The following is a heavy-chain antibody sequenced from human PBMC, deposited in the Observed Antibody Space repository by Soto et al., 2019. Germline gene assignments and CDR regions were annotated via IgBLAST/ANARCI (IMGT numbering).Heavy chain of an antibody. CDR3: ARVGAVAYYGMDV. CDR2: ISAYNGNT. Sequence: ASVKVSCKASGYTFTSYGISWVRQAPGQGLEWMGWISAYNGNTNYAQKLQGRVTINPDTSKNQFSLQLNSVTPEDTAVYYSARVGAVAYYGMDVWGQGTTVTVSS. V-gene: IGHV1-18*01. D-gene: IGHD6-19*01. CDR1: GYTFTSYG. J-gene: IGHJ6*02.